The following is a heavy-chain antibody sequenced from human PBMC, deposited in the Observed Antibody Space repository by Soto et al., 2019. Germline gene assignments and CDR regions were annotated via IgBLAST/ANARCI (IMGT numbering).Heavy chain of an antibody. CDR3: ARDQNYDFWSGHYYYYYMDV. CDR2: IYSGGST. J-gene: IGHJ6*03. D-gene: IGHD3-3*01. CDR1: GFTVSSNY. Sequence: GGSLRLSCAASGFTVSSNYMSWVRQAPGKGLEWVSVIYSGGSTYYADSVKGRFNISRDNSKNTLYLQMNSLRAEDTAVYYCARDQNYDFWSGHYYYYYMDVWGKGTTVTVSS. V-gene: IGHV3-66*01.